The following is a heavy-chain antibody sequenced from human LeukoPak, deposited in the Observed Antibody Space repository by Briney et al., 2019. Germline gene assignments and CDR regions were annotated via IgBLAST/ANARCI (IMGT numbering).Heavy chain of an antibody. CDR2: INPNSGGT. J-gene: IGHJ6*03. Sequence: ASVKVSCKASGYTFTGYYIHWVRQAPGQGLEWMGWINPNSGGTNYAQKFQGRVTMTRDTSIITAYMDLSRLRSDDTAVYYCARDQALTYYYGSSNNYYYMDVWGKGTTVTVSS. CDR3: ARDQALTYYYGSSNNYYYMDV. V-gene: IGHV1-2*02. D-gene: IGHD3-10*01. CDR1: GYTFTGYY.